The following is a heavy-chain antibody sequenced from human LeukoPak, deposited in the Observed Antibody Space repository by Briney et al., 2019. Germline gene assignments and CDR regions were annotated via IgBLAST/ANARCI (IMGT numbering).Heavy chain of an antibody. D-gene: IGHD3-22*01. Sequence: ASVKVSCKASGYTFTSYGISWVRQAPGQGLEWMGWISAYNGNTNYAQKLQGRVTVTTDTSTSTAYMELRSLRSGDTAVYYCARDRDSSPEGAFDIWGQGTMVTVSS. V-gene: IGHV1-18*04. CDR2: ISAYNGNT. J-gene: IGHJ3*02. CDR1: GYTFTSYG. CDR3: ARDRDSSPEGAFDI.